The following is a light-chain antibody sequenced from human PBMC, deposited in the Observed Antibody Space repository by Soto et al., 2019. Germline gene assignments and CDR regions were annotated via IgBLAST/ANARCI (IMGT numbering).Light chain of an antibody. CDR3: QHYDNWPPWT. Sequence: EIVLTQSPATLSLSPGERATLSCRASQSVSRYLAWYQQKPGQAPRLLFYGASTRANDIPARFSGSGSGTEFTLTIRSLQSEDIAVYYCQHYDNWPPWTFGQGTKVDIK. J-gene: IGKJ1*01. V-gene: IGKV3-15*01. CDR1: QSVSRY. CDR2: GAS.